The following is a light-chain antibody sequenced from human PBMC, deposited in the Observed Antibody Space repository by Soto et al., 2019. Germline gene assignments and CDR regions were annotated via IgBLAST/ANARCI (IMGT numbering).Light chain of an antibody. Sequence: DIQMTQSPSTLSASVGDRATITCRASQSIRYCLAWFQQKPGKAPRLLIYEASRLESGVPARISGSGSGTDFTLTISRLQPDDFATYYCQQYTNYPWTFGQGTKVEIK. V-gene: IGKV1-5*03. J-gene: IGKJ1*01. CDR3: QQYTNYPWT. CDR2: EAS. CDR1: QSIRYC.